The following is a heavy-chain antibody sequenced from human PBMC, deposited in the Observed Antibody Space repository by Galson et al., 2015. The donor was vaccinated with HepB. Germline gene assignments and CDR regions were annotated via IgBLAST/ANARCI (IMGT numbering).Heavy chain of an antibody. CDR2: INHSGST. CDR1: GGSFSGYY. D-gene: IGHD4-17*01. J-gene: IGHJ6*03. Sequence: TLSLTCAVYGGSFSGYYWSWIRQPPGKGLEWIGEINHSGSTNYNPSLKSRVTISVDTSKNQFSLKLSSVTASDTAMYYCARYHGDYVPPILYYYYMDVWGKGTTVTVSS. V-gene: IGHV4-34*01. CDR3: ARYHGDYVPPILYYYYMDV.